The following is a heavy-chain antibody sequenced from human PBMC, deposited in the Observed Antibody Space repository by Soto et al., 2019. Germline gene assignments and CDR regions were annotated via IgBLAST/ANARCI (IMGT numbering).Heavy chain of an antibody. CDR2: IYYSGSI. D-gene: IGHD3-9*01. CDR3: ARQSESTGYFYGWFDP. V-gene: IGHV4-31*03. Sequence: SETLSLTCTVSGGSINSRGYYWTWIRQHPGKGLEWIGNIYYSGSIHFSPSLKSRLTMLVDTSENQFSLKLTSVTAADTAVYYCARQSESTGYFYGWFDPWGQGTLVTVSS. CDR1: GGSINSRGYY. J-gene: IGHJ5*02.